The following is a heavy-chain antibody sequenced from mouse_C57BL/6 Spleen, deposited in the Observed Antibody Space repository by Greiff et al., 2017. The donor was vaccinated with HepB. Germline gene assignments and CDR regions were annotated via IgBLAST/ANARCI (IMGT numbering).Heavy chain of an antibody. CDR2: INPSTGGT. CDR3: ARGKYYGSSWYY. V-gene: IGHV1-42*01. J-gene: IGHJ2*01. CDR1: GYSFTGYY. D-gene: IGHD1-1*01. Sequence: EVQLQQSGPELVKPGASVKISCKASGYSFTGYYMNWVKQSPEKSLEWIGEINPSTGGTTYNQKFKAKATLTVDKSSSTAYMQLKSLTSEDSAVYYCARGKYYGSSWYYWGQGTTLTVSS.